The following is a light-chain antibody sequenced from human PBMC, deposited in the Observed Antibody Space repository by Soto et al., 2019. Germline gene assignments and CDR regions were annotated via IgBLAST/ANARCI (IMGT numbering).Light chain of an antibody. CDR2: DAS. CDR1: QSISSW. J-gene: IGKJ1*01. Sequence: GDRVTVTCRASQSISSWLAWYQQKPGKAPKLLIYDASSLESGVPSRFSGSGSGTEFTLTISSLEPEDSAVYYCHQRSNWWTFGQGTKVDIK. V-gene: IGKV1-5*01. CDR3: HQRSNWWT.